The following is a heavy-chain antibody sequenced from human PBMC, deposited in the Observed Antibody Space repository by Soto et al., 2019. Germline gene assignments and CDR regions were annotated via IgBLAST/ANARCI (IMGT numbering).Heavy chain of an antibody. Sequence: SETLSLTCAVSGGSISSGGYSWSWIRQPPGKGLEWIGYIYHSGSTYYNPSLKTRVTISVDRSKNQFSLKLSSVTAADTGVYYCARVAIRLSFDAWGQGTLVTVSS. J-gene: IGHJ5*02. CDR3: ARVAIRLSFDA. D-gene: IGHD3-3*01. CDR1: GGSISSGGYS. CDR2: IYHSGST. V-gene: IGHV4-30-2*01.